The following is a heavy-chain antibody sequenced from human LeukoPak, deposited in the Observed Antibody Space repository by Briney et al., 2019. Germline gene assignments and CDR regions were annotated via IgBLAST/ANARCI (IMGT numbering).Heavy chain of an antibody. Sequence: GESLKISCKGSGYTFTNYWIGCVRQMPGKGLEWMGIIYPTDSDTRYSPSFQGRVTISADKSITTAYLQWSSLKASDTAMYYCASLDSGDYQYYMGVWGKGTTVIVSS. V-gene: IGHV5-51*01. CDR2: IYPTDSDT. D-gene: IGHD4-17*01. CDR3: ASLDSGDYQYYMGV. CDR1: GYTFTNYW. J-gene: IGHJ6*03.